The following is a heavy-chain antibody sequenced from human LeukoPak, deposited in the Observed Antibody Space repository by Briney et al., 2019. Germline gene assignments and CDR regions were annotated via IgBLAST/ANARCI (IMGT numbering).Heavy chain of an antibody. CDR3: ARGGPQQPVDY. CDR2: IFYSGST. J-gene: IGHJ4*02. CDR1: GGSVSSGGYY. Sequence: SETLSLTCTVSGGSVSSGGYYWSWIRQHPGKGPEWIGYIFYSGSTHYNPSLKRRVTLSLDTSKNQFSLKLSSVTAADTAVYYCARGGPQQPVDYWGQGTLVTVSS. D-gene: IGHD6-13*01. V-gene: IGHV4-31*03.